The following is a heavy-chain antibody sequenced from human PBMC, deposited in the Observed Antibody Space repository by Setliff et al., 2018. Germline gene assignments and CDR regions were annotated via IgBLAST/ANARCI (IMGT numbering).Heavy chain of an antibody. V-gene: IGHV3-49*04. D-gene: IGHD3-10*01. CDR1: GFTFGEYA. J-gene: IGHJ4*02. CDR2: IRSRPYGGTT. CDR3: NSRITVLRGVTVL. Sequence: GGSLRLSCTASGFTFGEYAMSWVRQAPGKGLEWVGFIRSRPYGGTTEYAASVKGRFTISRDDSKNTVFLQMNSLKAEDTALYYCNSRITVLRGVTVLWGQGTLVTVSS.